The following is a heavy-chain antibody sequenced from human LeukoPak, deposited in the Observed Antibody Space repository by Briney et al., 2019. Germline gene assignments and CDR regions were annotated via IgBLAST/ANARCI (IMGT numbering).Heavy chain of an antibody. D-gene: IGHD3-9*01. CDR3: ARPIRSGRYFAYYYYMDV. Sequence: ASVKVSCKASGYTFTGYYMHWVRQAPGQGLEWMGWINPNSGGTNYAQKFQGRVTMTRDTSISTAYMELSRLRSDDTAVYYCARPIRSGRYFAYYYYMDVWGKGTTVTISS. CDR2: INPNSGGT. J-gene: IGHJ6*03. V-gene: IGHV1-2*02. CDR1: GYTFTGYY.